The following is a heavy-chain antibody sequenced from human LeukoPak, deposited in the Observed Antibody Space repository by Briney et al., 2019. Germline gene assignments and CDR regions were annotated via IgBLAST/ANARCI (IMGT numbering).Heavy chain of an antibody. CDR1: GGSISSYY. V-gene: IGHV4-59*01. CDR3: ARDGYYYDSSGYHDAFDI. D-gene: IGHD3-22*01. Sequence: SETLSLTCAVYGGSISSYYWSWIRQPPGKGLEWIGYIYYSGSTNYNPSLKSRVTISVDTSKNQFSLKLSSVTAADTAVYYCARDGYYYDSSGYHDAFDIWGQGTMVTVSS. J-gene: IGHJ3*02. CDR2: IYYSGST.